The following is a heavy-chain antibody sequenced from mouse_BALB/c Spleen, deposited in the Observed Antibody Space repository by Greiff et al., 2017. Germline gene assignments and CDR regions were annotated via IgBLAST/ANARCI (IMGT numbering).Heavy chain of an antibody. J-gene: IGHJ4*01. D-gene: IGHD2-3*01. CDR2: IYPSDSYT. V-gene: IGHV1-69*02. CDR3: TRGWLLRGGVYAMDY. Sequence: VQLQQPGAELVRPGASVKLSCKASGYTFTSYWINWVKQRPGQGLEWIGNIYPSDSYTNYNQKFKDKATLTVDKSSSTAYMQLSSPTSEDSAVYYCTRGWLLRGGVYAMDYWGQGTSVTVSS. CDR1: GYTFTSYW.